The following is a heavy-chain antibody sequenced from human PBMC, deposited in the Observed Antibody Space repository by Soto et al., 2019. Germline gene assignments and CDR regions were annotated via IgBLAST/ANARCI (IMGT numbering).Heavy chain of an antibody. Sequence: QVQLVQSGAEVKKPGASVKVSCKASGYTFTNFGISWVRQAPGQGLEWMGWISAYNGNTKYAQKFQGRVTMTTDTSTSTVYMEVRTLGFDDTAVYYCARGGTPIDDWGQGTLVTVSS. V-gene: IGHV1-18*01. J-gene: IGHJ4*02. D-gene: IGHD3-16*01. CDR1: GYTFTNFG. CDR3: ARGGTPIDD. CDR2: ISAYNGNT.